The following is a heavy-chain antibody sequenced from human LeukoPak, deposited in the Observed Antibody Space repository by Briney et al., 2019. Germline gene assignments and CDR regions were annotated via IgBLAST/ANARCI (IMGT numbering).Heavy chain of an antibody. CDR1: GFTFSDPW. V-gene: IGHV3-15*01. D-gene: IGHD3-16*01. J-gene: IGHJ3*01. Sequence: GGSLRLSCAGSGFTFSDPWMTWVRQAPGQGLEWVGRIKSNRAGGTTDYAAPVKGRFTISRDDSQNTLYLQMNSLQTEDTAVYYCATEWYYCLHAWGQGTMVTVSS. CDR2: IKSNRAGGTT. CDR3: ATEWYYCLHA.